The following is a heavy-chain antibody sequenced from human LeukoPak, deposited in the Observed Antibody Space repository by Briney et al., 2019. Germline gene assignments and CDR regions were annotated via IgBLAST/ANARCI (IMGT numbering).Heavy chain of an antibody. D-gene: IGHD4-11*01. CDR1: GGSISTYY. Sequence: SETLSLTCTVSGGSISTYYWSWVRRPPGKGLEWIGRIYISGRTNYNPSLESRVTVSLDTSKNQFSLKLHSVTAADTAVYYCAKGPYTNFFDSWGHGTLVTVSS. CDR3: AKGPYTNFFDS. CDR2: IYISGRT. J-gene: IGHJ4*01. V-gene: IGHV4-4*07.